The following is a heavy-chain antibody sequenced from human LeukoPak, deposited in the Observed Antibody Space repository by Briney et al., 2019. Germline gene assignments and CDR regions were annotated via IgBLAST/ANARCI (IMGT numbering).Heavy chain of an antibody. Sequence: PGGSLRLSCAPSGFTFSSYSMNWVRQAPGKGLEWVSSISSSSSYIYYADSVKGRFTISRDNAKNSLYLQMNSLRAEDTAVYHCARGALGSSSTSCGYWGQGTLVTVSS. J-gene: IGHJ4*02. V-gene: IGHV3-21*01. CDR3: ARGALGSSSTSCGY. D-gene: IGHD2-2*01. CDR1: GFTFSSYS. CDR2: ISSSSSYI.